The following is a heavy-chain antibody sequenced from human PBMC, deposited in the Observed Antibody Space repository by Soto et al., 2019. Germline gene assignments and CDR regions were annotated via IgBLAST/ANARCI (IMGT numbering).Heavy chain of an antibody. D-gene: IGHD2-15*01. CDR2: IIPILGIA. CDR3: ARDTFGVVVAKNYYYYMDV. Sequence: QVQLVQSGAEVKKPGSSVKVSCKASGGTFSSYTISWVRQAPGQGLEWMGRIIPILGIANYAQKFQGRVTITADKSTSTAYMELSSLRSEDTAVYYCARDTFGVVVAKNYYYYMDVWGKGTTVTVSS. J-gene: IGHJ6*03. CDR1: GGTFSSYT. V-gene: IGHV1-69*08.